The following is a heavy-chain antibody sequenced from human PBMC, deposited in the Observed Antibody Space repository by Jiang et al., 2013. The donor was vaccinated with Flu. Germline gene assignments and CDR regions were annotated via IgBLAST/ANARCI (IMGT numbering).Heavy chain of an antibody. CDR1: GGSISSGGYY. CDR2: IYYSGST. CDR3: ARRGVGFLEWDDRGPFDY. J-gene: IGHJ4*02. Sequence: GPGLVKPSQTLSLTCTVSGGSISSGGYYWSWIRQHPGKGLEWIGYIYYSGSTYYNPSLKSRVTISVDTSKNQFSLKLSSVTAADTAVYYCARRGVGFLEWDDRGPFDYWGQGTLVTVSS. D-gene: IGHD3-3*01. V-gene: IGHV4-31*03.